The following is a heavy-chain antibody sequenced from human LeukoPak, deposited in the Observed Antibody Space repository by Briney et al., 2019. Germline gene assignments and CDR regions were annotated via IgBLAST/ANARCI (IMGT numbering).Heavy chain of an antibody. CDR2: MNPNSGNT. J-gene: IGHJ3*02. Sequence: ASVKVSCKASGYTFTGYYMHWVRQAPGQGLEWMGWMNPNSGNTGYAQKFQGRVTMTRNTSISTAYMELSSLRSEDTAVYYCASIYGSGSYRAFDIWGQGTMVTVSS. CDR3: ASIYGSGSYRAFDI. CDR1: GYTFTGYY. D-gene: IGHD3-10*01. V-gene: IGHV1-8*02.